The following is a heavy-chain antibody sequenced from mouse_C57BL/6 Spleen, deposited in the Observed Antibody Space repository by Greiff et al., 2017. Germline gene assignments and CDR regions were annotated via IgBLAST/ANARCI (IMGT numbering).Heavy chain of an antibody. CDR3: ARGDYYDSSDAYAMDY. CDR2: IHPNSGST. Sequence: QVQLQQPGAELVKPGASVKLSCKASGYTFTSYWMHWVKQRPGQGLEWIGMIHPNSGSTNYNEKFKSKATLTVDKSSSTAYMQLSSLTSEDSAVYYCARGDYYDSSDAYAMDYWGQGTSVTVSS. J-gene: IGHJ4*01. D-gene: IGHD1-1*01. V-gene: IGHV1-64*01. CDR1: GYTFTSYW.